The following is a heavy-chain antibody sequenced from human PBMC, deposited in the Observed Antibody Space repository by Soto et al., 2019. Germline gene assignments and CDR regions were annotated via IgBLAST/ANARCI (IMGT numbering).Heavy chain of an antibody. CDR1: GGSFSGYY. CDR2: INHSGST. V-gene: IGHV4-34*01. J-gene: IGHJ5*02. CDR3: ARGYSSGWYDWFDP. Sequence: QVQLQQWGAGLLKPSETLSLTCAVYGGSFSGYYWSWIRQPPGQGLEWIGEINHSGSTNYNPSLKSRVTISVDTSKNQFSLKLSSVTAADTAVYYCARGYSSGWYDWFDPWGQGPLVTVSS. D-gene: IGHD6-19*01.